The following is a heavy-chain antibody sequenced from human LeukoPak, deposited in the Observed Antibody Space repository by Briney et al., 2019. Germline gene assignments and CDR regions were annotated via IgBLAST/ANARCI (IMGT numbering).Heavy chain of an antibody. CDR2: ISGSGGST. CDR3: AKNQVVRGVRNY. D-gene: IGHD3-10*01. CDR1: GFTFSSYA. Sequence: PGGSLRLSCAASGFTFSSYAMSWVRQAPGKGLEWVSAISGSGGSTYYADSVKGRFTISRDNSKKTLYLQMKSLRAEDTAVYYCAKNQVVRGVRNYWGQGTLVTVSS. V-gene: IGHV3-23*01. J-gene: IGHJ4*02.